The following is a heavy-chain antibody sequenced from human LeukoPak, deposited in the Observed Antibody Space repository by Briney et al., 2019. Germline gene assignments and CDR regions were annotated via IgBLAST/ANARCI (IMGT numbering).Heavy chain of an antibody. V-gene: IGHV3-30*18. CDR1: GFTLSSYG. Sequence: RGSLRLSCVPPGFTLSSYGICCVRATPRRRRERVALVLYDGRYRYYGEYVKGRFTISRDNSKNTLYLQMDSLRAEDTAVYYCAKCGVAAGTDYWYCDLWGRGTVDSVS. CDR2: VLYDGRYR. J-gene: IGHJ2*01. CDR3: AKCGVAAGTDYWYCDL. D-gene: IGHD6-19*01.